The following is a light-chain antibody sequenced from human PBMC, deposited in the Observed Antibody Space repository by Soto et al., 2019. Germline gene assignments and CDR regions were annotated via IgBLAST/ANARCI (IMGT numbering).Light chain of an antibody. V-gene: IGKV3-11*01. Sequence: EIVLTQSPATLSLSPGERATLSCRASQSVSSYLAWYQQKPGQAPRLLIYDESNTATGIPARFSGSGSGTDFTLTISSLAPEDFAVYYCQQRNNWPSWTFGQGTKVESK. CDR2: DES. CDR1: QSVSSY. J-gene: IGKJ1*01. CDR3: QQRNNWPSWT.